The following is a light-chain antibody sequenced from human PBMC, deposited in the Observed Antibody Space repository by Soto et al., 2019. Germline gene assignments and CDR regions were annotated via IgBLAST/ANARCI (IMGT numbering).Light chain of an antibody. CDR3: QQYDSPSIT. CDR2: DAS. CDR1: QDISNY. J-gene: IGKJ5*01. V-gene: IGKV1-33*01. Sequence: DIQMTQSPSSLSAFVGDRVTITCQASQDISNYLNWYQQKPGKAPQLLIYDASTLKTGVPPRFSGSGSGTDFTFTISSLQPEDIATYYCQQYDSPSITFGQGTRLEIK.